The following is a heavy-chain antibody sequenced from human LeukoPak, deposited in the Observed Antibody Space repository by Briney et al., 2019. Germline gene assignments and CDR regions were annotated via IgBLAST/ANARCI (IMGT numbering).Heavy chain of an antibody. D-gene: IGHD1-26*01. CDR2: ISGSGDNT. CDR1: GFTFSGFA. J-gene: IGHJ6*01. V-gene: IGHV3-23*01. CDR3: AKMKGHPLPKYYMDV. Sequence: ESGGSLRLSCAASGFTFSGFAMSWVRRTPGKGLEWDSGISGSGDNTLYADSVKGRFTISRDNSKNTLYLEMNSLRAEDTAIYYCAKMKGHPLPKYYMDVWGQGTTVTVSS.